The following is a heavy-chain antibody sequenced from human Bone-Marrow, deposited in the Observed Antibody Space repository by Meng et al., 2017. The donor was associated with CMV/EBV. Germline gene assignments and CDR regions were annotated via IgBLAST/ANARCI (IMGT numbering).Heavy chain of an antibody. CDR1: GCTNSSYY. V-gene: IGHV4-4*07. D-gene: IGHD5-18*01. Sequence: QAQAHRPGPRLVKPPETRSLTCNVSGCTNSSYYWSWIRQPAGKGLEWSGRIYTSGSTNYNPSLKSRVTMSVDTSKNQFSLKLSSVTAADTAVYYCARTQDTAMVAYYFDYWGQGTLVTVSS. CDR3: ARTQDTAMVAYYFDY. J-gene: IGHJ4*02. CDR2: IYTSGST.